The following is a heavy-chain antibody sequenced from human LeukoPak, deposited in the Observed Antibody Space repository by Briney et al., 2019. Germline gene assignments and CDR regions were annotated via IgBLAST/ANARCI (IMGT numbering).Heavy chain of an antibody. CDR3: AKELDTAMAALFDY. J-gene: IGHJ4*02. D-gene: IGHD5-18*01. V-gene: IGHV3-30-3*01. CDR1: GFTFSVYA. Sequence: GGSLRLSCAASGFTFSVYAIHWVRQAPGKGLEWVAVISYDGDIKYYADSVKGRFTISRDNSKNTLYLQMNSLRAEDTAVYYCAKELDTAMAALFDYWGQGTLVTVSS. CDR2: ISYDGDIK.